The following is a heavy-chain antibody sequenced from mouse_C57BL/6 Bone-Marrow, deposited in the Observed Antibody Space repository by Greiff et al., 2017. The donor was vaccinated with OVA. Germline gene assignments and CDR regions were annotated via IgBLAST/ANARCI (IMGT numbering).Heavy chain of an antibody. CDR1: GYTFTNYW. CDR3: AHYGSRLYLHY. CDR2: IAPSDSYI. D-gene: IGHD1-1*01. J-gene: IGHJ2*03. V-gene: IGHV1-59*01. Sequence: QVQLQQPGAELVRPGTSVKLSCKASGYTFTNYWMHWVKQRPGHGLEWIGVIAPSDSYINYNQKFKGRATLTVDTSSSTAYMHLSSLTSEDSAVYYCAHYGSRLYLHYWGQGTRLTVST.